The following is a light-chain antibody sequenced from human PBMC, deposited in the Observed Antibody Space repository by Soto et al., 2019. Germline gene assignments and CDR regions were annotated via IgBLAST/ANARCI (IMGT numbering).Light chain of an antibody. CDR3: QSYDGSLSGYV. V-gene: IGLV1-44*01. Sequence: QSVLTQSPSVSGTPGQGVTISCSGGTSNIGTYTVNWYQQLPGTAPKVLIYGDNQRPSGVADRFSGSKSGTSASLAISGLQSEDEADYYCQSYDGSLSGYVFGSGTKLTVL. CDR1: TSNIGTYT. CDR2: GDN. J-gene: IGLJ1*01.